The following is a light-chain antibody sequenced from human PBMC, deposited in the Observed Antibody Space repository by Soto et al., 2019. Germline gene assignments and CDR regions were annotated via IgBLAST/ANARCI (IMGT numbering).Light chain of an antibody. CDR3: QTWGRGIVV. V-gene: IGLV4-69*02. J-gene: IGLJ2*01. CDR1: GGHSTYS. Sequence: QLVLTQSPSASASLGASVNLTCTLTGGHSTYSIGWHQQQPQRGPRFLMRLNSDGSHSKGDGIPDLFSGSSSGAERFLTTSGLQSEDEADYYCQTWGRGIVVFGGGTKLTVL. CDR2: LNSDGSH.